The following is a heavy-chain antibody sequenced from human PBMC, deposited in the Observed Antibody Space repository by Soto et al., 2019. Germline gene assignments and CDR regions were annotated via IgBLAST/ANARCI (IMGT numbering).Heavy chain of an antibody. CDR2: ISGSGGST. CDR1: GFTFSSYA. J-gene: IGHJ6*02. V-gene: IGHV3-23*01. D-gene: IGHD3-9*01. Sequence: HPGGSLRLSCAASGFTFSSYAMSWVRQAPGKGLEWVSAISGSGGSTYYADSVKGRFTISRDNSKNTLYLQMNSLRAEDTAVYYCAKDGCSVRDFYWLPADYYLMDVWGQGTPVTVSS. CDR3: AKDGCSVRDFYWLPADYYLMDV.